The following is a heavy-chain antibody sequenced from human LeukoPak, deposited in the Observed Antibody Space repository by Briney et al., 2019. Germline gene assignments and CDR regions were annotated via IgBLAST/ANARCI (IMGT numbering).Heavy chain of an antibody. J-gene: IGHJ4*02. V-gene: IGHV3-48*02. CDR3: ARVDASSHYYFDY. CDR1: GFTFNSHS. CDR2: ISGSSNTI. Sequence: GGSLKLSCAASGFTFNSHSMNWVRQAPGKGLEWVSYISGSSNTIYYADSVKGRFTISRDNAKKSLYLQMNRQRDDDTAVYYCARVDASSHYYFDYWGQGTLVTVSS. D-gene: IGHD6-6*01.